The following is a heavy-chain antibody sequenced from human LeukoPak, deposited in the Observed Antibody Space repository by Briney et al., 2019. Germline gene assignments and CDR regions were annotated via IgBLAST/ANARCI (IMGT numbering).Heavy chain of an antibody. CDR3: AKGSPLRYFDWLLPGGWFDP. CDR1: GFTFINYG. V-gene: IGHV3-23*01. J-gene: IGHJ5*02. Sequence: GGSLRLSCVASGFTFINYGMSWVRQAPGKGLQWVSGIGTSGSAKYYADSVKGRFTISRDNSKNTLYLQMNSLRAEDTAVYYCAKGSPLRYFDWLLPGGWFDPWGQGTLVTVSS. D-gene: IGHD3-9*01. CDR2: IGTSGSAK.